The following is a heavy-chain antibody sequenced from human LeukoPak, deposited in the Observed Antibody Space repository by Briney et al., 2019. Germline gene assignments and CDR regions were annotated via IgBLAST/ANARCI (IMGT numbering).Heavy chain of an antibody. V-gene: IGHV1-24*01. J-gene: IGHJ4*02. Sequence: ASVKVSCKVSGYTLTELSMHWVRQAPGKGLEWMGGFAPEDGETIYAQKFQGRVTMTEDTSTDTAYMELSSLRSEDTAVYYCATEAKGIVGASDKVDYWGQGTLVTVSS. CDR1: GYTLTELS. CDR2: FAPEDGET. D-gene: IGHD1-26*01. CDR3: ATEAKGIVGASDKVDY.